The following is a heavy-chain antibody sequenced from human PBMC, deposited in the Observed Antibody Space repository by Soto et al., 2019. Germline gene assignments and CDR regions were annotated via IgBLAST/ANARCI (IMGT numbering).Heavy chain of an antibody. J-gene: IGHJ6*02. CDR2: ISGSGGST. CDR3: ANSFWLNDYYYYRIYF. Sequence: GGSLRLSCAASGFTFSSYAMSWVRQAPGKGLEWVSAISGSGGSTYYADSVKGRFTISIDNSKNTLYLQMNSLRAEDTAVYYCANSFWLNDYYYYRIYFWGQGSTVPVS. D-gene: IGHD3-22*01. V-gene: IGHV3-23*01. CDR1: GFTFSSYA.